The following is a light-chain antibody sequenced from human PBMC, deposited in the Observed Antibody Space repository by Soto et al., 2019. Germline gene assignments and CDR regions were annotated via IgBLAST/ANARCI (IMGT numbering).Light chain of an antibody. CDR1: SSDVGGYNY. V-gene: IGLV2-8*01. CDR3: LSYADTAYV. J-gene: IGLJ1*01. Sequence: QSVLTQPPSASGSPGQSVTISCAGTSSDVGGYNYVSWYQQYPGKVPKLMIYEVNERPSGVPDRFSGSKSGNTAFLTVSGLQAEDEADYYCLSYADTAYVFGTGTKVTVL. CDR2: EVN.